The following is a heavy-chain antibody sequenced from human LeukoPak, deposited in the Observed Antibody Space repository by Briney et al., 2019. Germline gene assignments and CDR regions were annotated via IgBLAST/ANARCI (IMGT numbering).Heavy chain of an antibody. Sequence: ASVKVSCKVSGYTLTELSMHWVRQAPGKGLEWMGGFDPEDGETIYAQKFQGRVTMTEDTSTDTAYMELSSLRSEDTAVYYCARALLNGYKREDAFDIWGQGTMVTVSS. J-gene: IGHJ3*02. CDR1: GYTLTELS. D-gene: IGHD5-24*01. V-gene: IGHV1-24*01. CDR2: FDPEDGET. CDR3: ARALLNGYKREDAFDI.